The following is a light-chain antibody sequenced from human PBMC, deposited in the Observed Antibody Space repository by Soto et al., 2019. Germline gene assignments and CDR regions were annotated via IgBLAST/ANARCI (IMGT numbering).Light chain of an antibody. CDR3: QQYNSYKT. CDR2: DAS. V-gene: IGKV1-5*01. Sequence: DIQMTQSPSSLSASVGDRVTITCRASQSIRLYLNWYQQTPGKAPKLLIYDASSLESGVPSRFSGSGSGTEFTLTISSLQPDDFATYYCQQYNSYKTFGQGTKVDIK. J-gene: IGKJ1*01. CDR1: QSIRLY.